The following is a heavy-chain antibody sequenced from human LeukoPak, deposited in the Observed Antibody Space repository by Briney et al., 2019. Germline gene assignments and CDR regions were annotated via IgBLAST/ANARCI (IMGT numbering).Heavy chain of an antibody. CDR2: IYPGDSDT. D-gene: IGHD3-10*01. CDR3: ARIIASGSSEVRFDP. CDR1: GYTFTSYW. Sequence: GESLKISCKGSGYTFTSYWIGWVRQMPGKGLEWMGIIYPGDSDTRYSPSFQGQVTISADKSISTAYLQWSSLKASDTAMYYWARIIASGSSEVRFDPWGQGTLVTVSS. J-gene: IGHJ5*02. V-gene: IGHV5-51*01.